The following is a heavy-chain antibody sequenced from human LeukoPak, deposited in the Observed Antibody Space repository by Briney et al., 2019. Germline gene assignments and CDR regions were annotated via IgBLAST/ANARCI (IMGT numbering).Heavy chain of an antibody. J-gene: IGHJ4*02. CDR3: ARGLSLSSAWADYYFDY. V-gene: IGHV3-11*06. D-gene: IGHD6-19*01. Sequence: GGSLRLSCAASGFTFSDYYMSWIRQAPGKGLEWVSYISSSSSYTNYADSVKGRFTFSRDNAKNSLYLQMNSLRDEDTAVYYCARGLSLSSAWADYYFDYWGQGTLVTVSS. CDR1: GFTFSDYY. CDR2: ISSSSSYT.